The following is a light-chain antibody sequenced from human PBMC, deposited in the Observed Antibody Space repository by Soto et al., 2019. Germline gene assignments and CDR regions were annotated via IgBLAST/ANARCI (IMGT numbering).Light chain of an antibody. J-gene: IGKJ1*01. CDR2: GAS. CDR1: QSVTNSF. Sequence: EIVLAQSPGTLSLSPGERATLSCRASQSVTNSFLAWYQQKPGQAPRLLIYGASRRATGIPYRFTGSGSGTDVTLTISRLEPEDFAVYYCQQYVSSPWAFGQGTKVEI. V-gene: IGKV3-20*01. CDR3: QQYVSSPWA.